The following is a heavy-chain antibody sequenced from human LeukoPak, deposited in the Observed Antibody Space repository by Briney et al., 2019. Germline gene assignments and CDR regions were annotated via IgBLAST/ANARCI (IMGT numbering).Heavy chain of an antibody. CDR2: INHSGST. CDR3: ARRIDY. Sequence: SESLSLTCAVYGGSFSGYYWSWIRQPPGKGLEWIGEINHSGSTNYNPSLKSRVTISVDTSKNQFSLKLSSVTAADTAVYYCARRIDYWGQGTLVTVSS. CDR1: GGSFSGYY. V-gene: IGHV4-34*01. J-gene: IGHJ4*02.